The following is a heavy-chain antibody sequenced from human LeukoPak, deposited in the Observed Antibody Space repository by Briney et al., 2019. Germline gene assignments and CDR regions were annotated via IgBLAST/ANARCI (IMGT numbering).Heavy chain of an antibody. J-gene: IGHJ6*04. CDR1: GFTFSSYE. D-gene: IGHD3-10*01. CDR3: ARGRGSGTYYTRGYYMDV. V-gene: IGHV3-48*03. CDR2: INSSESNI. Sequence: GGSLRLSCAASGFTFSSYEMNWVRQGPGKGLEWVSYINSSESNIYYADSVKGRFTISRDNGKNSLYLEMNSLRAEDTAVYYCARGRGSGTYYTRGYYMDVWGKGTTVTISS.